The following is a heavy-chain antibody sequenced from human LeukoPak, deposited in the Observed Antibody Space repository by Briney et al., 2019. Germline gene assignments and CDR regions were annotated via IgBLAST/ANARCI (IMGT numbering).Heavy chain of an antibody. CDR2: IAPTGYT. D-gene: IGHD3-10*01. CDR3: APIRCGSTHGNFYNF. Sequence: SETLSLTCGVHGVSITAYYWSWIRQSPGESLEWIGEIAPTGYTIYNPSFKSRVAMSVDASKNHLSLTLTSLTGADTAIYYCAPIRCGSTHGNFYNFWGRGALVTVSS. V-gene: IGHV4-34*01. J-gene: IGHJ4*02. CDR1: GVSITAYY.